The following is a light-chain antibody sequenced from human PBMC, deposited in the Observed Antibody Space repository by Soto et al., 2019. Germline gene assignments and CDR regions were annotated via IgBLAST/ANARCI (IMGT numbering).Light chain of an antibody. V-gene: IGKV1-5*03. Sequence: DIQMKKSPSTLSGSVGDRVTITCRASQTISSWLAWYQQKPGKAPKLLIYKASTLKSGVPSGFSGSGSGTEFTLTISSLQPDDFATYYCQQYNTNSRTFGQGTNVDIK. CDR1: QTISSW. J-gene: IGKJ1*01. CDR2: KAS. CDR3: QQYNTNSRT.